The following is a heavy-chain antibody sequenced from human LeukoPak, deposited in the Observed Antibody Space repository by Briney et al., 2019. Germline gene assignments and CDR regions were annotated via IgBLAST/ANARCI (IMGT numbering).Heavy chain of an antibody. CDR1: GYTFTGYY. D-gene: IGHD3-22*01. V-gene: IGHV1-2*02. CDR2: INPNSGGT. Sequence: ASVKVSCKASGYTFTGYYMHWVRQAPGQGLEWMGWINPNSGGTNYAQKFQGRVTMTRDMSISTAYMELSRLRSDDTAVYYCARDLYYYDSSGYYFWGQGTLVTVSS. CDR3: ARDLYYYDSSGYYF. J-gene: IGHJ4*02.